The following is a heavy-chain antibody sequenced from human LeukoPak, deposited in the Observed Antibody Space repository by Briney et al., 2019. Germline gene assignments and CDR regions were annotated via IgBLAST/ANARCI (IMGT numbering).Heavy chain of an antibody. D-gene: IGHD3/OR15-3a*01. CDR3: AGEDWEAYFDY. J-gene: IGHJ4*02. Sequence: ASVKVSCKASGYTFTSYAMHWVRQAPGQRLEWMGWINARNGDTKYAQKFQGRVTITRDTSASTAYMELSRLRSEDTAVYYCAGEDWEAYFDYWGQGTVVTV. CDR1: GYTFTSYA. CDR2: INARNGDT. V-gene: IGHV1-3*01.